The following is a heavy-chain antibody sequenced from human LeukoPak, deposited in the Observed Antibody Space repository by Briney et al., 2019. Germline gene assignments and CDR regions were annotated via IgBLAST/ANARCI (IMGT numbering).Heavy chain of an antibody. CDR1: GFTFSSYG. CDR2: IWYDGSNK. J-gene: IGHJ4*02. Sequence: TGGSLRLSYAASGFTFSSYGMHWVRQAPGKGLEWVAVIWYDGSNKYYADSVKGRFTISRDNSKNTLYLQMNSLRAEDTAVYYCARENSSGWYVDFDYWGQGTQVTVSS. D-gene: IGHD6-19*01. CDR3: ARENSSGWYVDFDY. V-gene: IGHV3-33*01.